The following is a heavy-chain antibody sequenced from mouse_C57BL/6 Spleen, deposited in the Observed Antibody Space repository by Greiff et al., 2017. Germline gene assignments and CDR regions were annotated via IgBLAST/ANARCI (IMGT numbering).Heavy chain of an antibody. CDR2: IDPSDSET. D-gene: IGHD1-1*01. CDR1: GYTFTSYW. CDR3: AITTVVRTWYFDV. Sequence: QVQLQQPGAELVRPGSSVKLSCKASGYTFTSYWMHWVKQRPIQGLEWIGNIDPSDSETHYNQKFKDKATLTVDKSSSTAYMQLSSLTSEDSAVYYCAITTVVRTWYFDVWGTGTTVTVSA. J-gene: IGHJ1*03. V-gene: IGHV1-52*01.